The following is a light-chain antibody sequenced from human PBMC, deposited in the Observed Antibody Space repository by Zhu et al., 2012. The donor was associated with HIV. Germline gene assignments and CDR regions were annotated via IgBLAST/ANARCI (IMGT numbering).Light chain of an antibody. V-gene: IGKV1-39*01. CDR2: AAS. Sequence: DIQMTQSPSSLSASVGDRVTITCRASQSISRYLNWYQQKPEKAPKLLIYAASSLQSGIPSRFSGSGSGTDFTLTISSLQPEDFATYYCQQSYSTPPVTFGQGTRLEIK. CDR3: QQSYSTPPVT. J-gene: IGKJ5*01. CDR1: QSISRY.